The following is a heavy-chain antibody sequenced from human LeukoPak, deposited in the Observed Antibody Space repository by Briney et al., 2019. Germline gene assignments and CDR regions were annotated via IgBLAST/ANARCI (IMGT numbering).Heavy chain of an antibody. CDR3: ARIKTMIPGVNAFDI. CDR2: ISGSGGST. V-gene: IGHV3-23*01. CDR1: GFTFSSYA. D-gene: IGHD3-10*01. Sequence: GGSLRLSCAASGFTFSSYAMSWVRQAPGKGLDWVSAISGSGGSTYNADSVKGRLTISRDNSKNTLYLQMNSLRAEDTAVYYCARIKTMIPGVNAFDIWGQGTMVTVSS. J-gene: IGHJ3*02.